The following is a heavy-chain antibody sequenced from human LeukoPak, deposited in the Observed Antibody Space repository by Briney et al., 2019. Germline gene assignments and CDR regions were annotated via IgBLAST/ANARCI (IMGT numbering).Heavy chain of an antibody. J-gene: IGHJ4*02. D-gene: IGHD6-13*01. CDR3: ARVGSIAAAGTPDY. CDR1: GFIFSDYY. CDR2: ISGSGSVT. V-gene: IGHV3-11*06. Sequence: GGALRLSCAASGFIFSDYYMTWIRQAPGKGLEWLSYISGSGSVTNNADSVKGRFTTSRDNAKNSLYLQMNSLRAEDTAVYYCARVGSIAAAGTPDYWGQGTLVT.